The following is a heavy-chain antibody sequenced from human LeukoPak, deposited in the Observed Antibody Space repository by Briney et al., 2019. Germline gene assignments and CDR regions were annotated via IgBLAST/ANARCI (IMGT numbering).Heavy chain of an antibody. Sequence: ASVTVSCKTSGYTFTRYGVSWVRQAPGPGLEWMGWISPHNGNRDYAQKFKDRVSMTTDTSTNTVYLELRSLRPDDTAMYYCARTGYGSGSDDFDFWGQGTLVTVSS. V-gene: IGHV1-18*01. CDR1: GYTFTRYG. CDR3: ARTGYGSGSDDFDF. D-gene: IGHD3-10*01. J-gene: IGHJ4*02. CDR2: ISPHNGNR.